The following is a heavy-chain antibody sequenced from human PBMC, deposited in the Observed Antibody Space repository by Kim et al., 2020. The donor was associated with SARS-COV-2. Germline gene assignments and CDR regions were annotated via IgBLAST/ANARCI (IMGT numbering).Heavy chain of an antibody. J-gene: IGHJ6*02. CDR3: AKAMVIPWDYGMDV. V-gene: IGHV3-9*01. Sequence: SADFVKGRFTISRDNAKSSLYLQMNSLRAEDTALYYCAKAMVIPWDYGMDVWGQGTAVTVSS. D-gene: IGHD3-22*01.